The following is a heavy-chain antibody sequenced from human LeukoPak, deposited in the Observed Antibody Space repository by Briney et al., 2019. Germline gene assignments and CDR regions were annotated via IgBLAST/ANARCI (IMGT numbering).Heavy chain of an antibody. D-gene: IGHD6-19*01. CDR3: ARGALAVACSVIDF. CDR1: GFTLSSYT. CDR2: ISISSSSI. V-gene: IGHV3-48*01. J-gene: IGHJ4*02. Sequence: GGSLRLSCAASGFTLSSYTMNWVRQAPGKGLEWVSHISISSSSIYYADSVKGRFSISRDNAKNSLYLQMNSLRAEDTAVYYCARGALAVACSVIDFWGQGTLVTVSS.